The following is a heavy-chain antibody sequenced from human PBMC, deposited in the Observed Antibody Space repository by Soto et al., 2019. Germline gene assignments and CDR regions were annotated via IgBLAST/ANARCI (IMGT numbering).Heavy chain of an antibody. Sequence: QVQLVESGGGVVQPGRSLRLSCAASGFTFSSYGMHWVRQAPGKGLEWVALISFDGSNKHYADSMKGRFTISRDNSKNTLFLQMNSLRADDTAVYYCAKDLLYYDRSASDSWGQGTLVTVSS. CDR2: ISFDGSNK. J-gene: IGHJ4*02. CDR1: GFTFSSYG. CDR3: AKDLLYYDRSASDS. D-gene: IGHD3-22*01. V-gene: IGHV3-30*18.